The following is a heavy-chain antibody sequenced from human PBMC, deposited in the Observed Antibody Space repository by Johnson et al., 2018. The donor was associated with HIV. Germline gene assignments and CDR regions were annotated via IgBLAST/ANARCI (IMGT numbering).Heavy chain of an antibody. CDR3: ARVAPAHDAFDI. CDR2: INWNGGST. Sequence: VQLVESGGGVVRPGGSLRLSCAASGFTFDDYGMSWVRQAPGKGLEWVSGINWNGGSTGYADSVKGRFTISRDNAKNTAFLQMNSLKTEDTAVYYCARVAPAHDAFDIWGQGTMVTVSS. J-gene: IGHJ3*02. V-gene: IGHV3-20*04. CDR1: GFTFDDYG. D-gene: IGHD2-2*01.